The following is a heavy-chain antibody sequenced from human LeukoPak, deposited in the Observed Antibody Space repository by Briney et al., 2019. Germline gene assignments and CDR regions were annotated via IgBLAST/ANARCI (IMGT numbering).Heavy chain of an antibody. Sequence: GGSLRLSCAASGFTFDDYVMSWVRQAPGKGLEWLSHISSSGTGYYTDSVKGRATISRDNAKNSLYLQMNSLRAEDTAVYYCARPAYCGGNCYYFPDYWGQGTLVTVSS. CDR3: ARPAYCGGNCYYFPDY. J-gene: IGHJ4*02. CDR2: ISSSGTG. D-gene: IGHD2-21*02. V-gene: IGHV3-69-1*01. CDR1: GFTFDDYV.